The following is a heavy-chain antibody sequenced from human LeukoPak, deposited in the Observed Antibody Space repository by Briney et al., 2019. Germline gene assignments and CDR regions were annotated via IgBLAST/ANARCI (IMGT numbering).Heavy chain of an antibody. CDR2: ISSSSSYI. V-gene: IGHV3-21*01. CDR3: ARGIRVGGDL. D-gene: IGHD3-10*01. CDR1: GFTFSSYS. J-gene: IGHJ5*02. Sequence: GGSLRLPCAASGFTFSSYSMNWVRQAPGKGLEWVSSISSSSSYIYYADSVKGRFTISRDNAKNSLYLQMNSLRAEDTAVYYCARGIRVGGDLWGQGTLVTVSS.